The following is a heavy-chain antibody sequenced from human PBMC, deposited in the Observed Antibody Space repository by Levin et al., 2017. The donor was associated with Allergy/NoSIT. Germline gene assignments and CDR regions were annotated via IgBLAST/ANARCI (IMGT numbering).Heavy chain of an antibody. CDR3: ASVPLVTQMSFDY. V-gene: IGHV3-7*01. J-gene: IGHJ4*02. CDR1: GFTFSSYW. D-gene: IGHD3-9*01. CDR2: IKQDGSEK. Sequence: GESLKISCAASGFTFSSYWMSWVRQAPGKGLEWVANIKQDGSEKYYVDSVKGRFTISRDNAKNSLYLQMNSLRAEDTAVYYCASVPLVTQMSFDYWGQGTLVTVSS.